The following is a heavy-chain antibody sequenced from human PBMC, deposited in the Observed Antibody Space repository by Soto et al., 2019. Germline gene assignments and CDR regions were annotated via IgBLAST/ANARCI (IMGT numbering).Heavy chain of an antibody. D-gene: IGHD1-1*01. CDR3: ARAPPPTKARLQYYYYYGMDV. J-gene: IGHJ6*02. CDR2: INPNSGGT. V-gene: IGHV1-2*04. CDR1: GYTFTGYY. Sequence: GASVKVSCKASGYTFTGYYMHWVRQAPGQGLEWMGWINPNSGGTNYAQKFQGWVTMTRDTSISTAYMELSRLRSDDTAVYYCARAPPPTKARLQYYYYYGMDVWGQGTTVTVSS.